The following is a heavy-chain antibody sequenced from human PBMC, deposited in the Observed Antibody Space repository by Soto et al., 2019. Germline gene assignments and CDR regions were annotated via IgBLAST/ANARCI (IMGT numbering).Heavy chain of an antibody. J-gene: IGHJ4*02. CDR2: IYWDDAK. D-gene: IGHD3-16*01. CDR1: GFSLSTSGVG. CDR3: AHRRGVLFDY. Sequence: QITLKESGPTLVKPTQTLTLTCTFSGFSLSTSGVGVGWIRQSPGKALEWLALIYWDDAKRYSPSLKSMLTITRDTSKNQVVLTMTNMDPVDTATYFCAHRRGVLFDYWGQGTLVTVSS. V-gene: IGHV2-5*02.